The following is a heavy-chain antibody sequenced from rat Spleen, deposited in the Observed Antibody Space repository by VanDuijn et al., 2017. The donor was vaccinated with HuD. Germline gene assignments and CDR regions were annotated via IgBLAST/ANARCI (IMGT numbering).Heavy chain of an antibody. CDR2: ISNLGSRT. V-gene: IGHV5S23*01. J-gene: IGHJ2*01. Sequence: EVQLVESGGGLVQPGRSLKLSCAASGFTFSNYDMAWVRQAPTKGLEWVASISNLGSRTHYPDAVKGRFTISRDIAKSTLFLKMNSLKSEDTATYYGTRGGFYRYWGQGVMVTVSS. CDR3: TRGGFYRY. D-gene: IGHD1-3*01. CDR1: GFTFSNYD.